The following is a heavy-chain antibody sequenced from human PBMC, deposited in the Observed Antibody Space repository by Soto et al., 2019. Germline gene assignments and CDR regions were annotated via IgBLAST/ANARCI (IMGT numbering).Heavy chain of an antibody. J-gene: IGHJ4*02. V-gene: IGHV3-7*03. CDR3: ARDPDYPY. CDR2: IKQDGSEK. D-gene: IGHD3-16*01. CDR1: GFTFSNSW. Sequence: GGSLRLSCAASGFTFSNSWMSWVRQAPGKGLEWVANIKQDGSEKYYVDSVKGRFTISRDNAKNSLYLQMNSLRAEETAVYYCARDPDYPYWGQGTLVTVSS.